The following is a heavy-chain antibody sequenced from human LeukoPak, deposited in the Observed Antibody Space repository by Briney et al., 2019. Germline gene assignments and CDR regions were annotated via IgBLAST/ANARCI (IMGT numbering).Heavy chain of an antibody. D-gene: IGHD1-1*01. Sequence: SETLSLTCTVSGGSLSGYYWSWIRQTLGKGLEWIGYIYSSGTTNYNRSLQSRVIISLDTPKNQFSLGVTSVTAADTAMYFCARRISSWNVYIDKWGQGIQVTVSS. CDR3: ARRISSWNVYIDK. V-gene: IGHV4-4*09. CDR2: IYSSGTT. J-gene: IGHJ4*02. CDR1: GGSLSGYY.